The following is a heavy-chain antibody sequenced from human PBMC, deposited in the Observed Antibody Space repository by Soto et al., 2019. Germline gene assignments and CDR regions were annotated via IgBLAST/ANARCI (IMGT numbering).Heavy chain of an antibody. CDR2: LSGSGGST. D-gene: IGHD3-16*01. CDR1: GFTFSSYA. Sequence: DVQLLESGGELVQPGGSLRLACAASGFTFSSYAMSWVRQAPGKGLEWVSGLSGSGGSTNYADSVKGRFTISRDNSKNTMYIQMSSLIDVGTAIYYCAKDLRDGGFFAAWGQGTLVTVS. J-gene: IGHJ5*02. V-gene: IGHV3-23*01. CDR3: AKDLRDGGFFAA.